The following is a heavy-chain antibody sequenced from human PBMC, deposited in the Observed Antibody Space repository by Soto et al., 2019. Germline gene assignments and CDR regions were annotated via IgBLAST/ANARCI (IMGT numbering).Heavy chain of an antibody. V-gene: IGHV4-31*03. D-gene: IGHD3-22*01. CDR1: GGSISSGGYY. CDR3: ARDPAYDSSGYYLRGFDY. CDR2: IYYSGST. Sequence: SETLSLTCTVSGGSISSGGYYWSWIGQHPGKGLEWIGYIYYSGSTYYNPSLKSRVTISVDTSKNQFSLKLSSVTAADTAVYYCARDPAYDSSGYYLRGFDYWGQGTLVTVSS. J-gene: IGHJ4*02.